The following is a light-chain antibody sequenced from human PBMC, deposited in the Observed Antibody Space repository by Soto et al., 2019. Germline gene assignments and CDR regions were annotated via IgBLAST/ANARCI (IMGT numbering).Light chain of an antibody. CDR1: SSVVDIYNY. J-gene: IGLJ1*01. Sequence: QSVLTQPPSASGSPGQSVTISCTGTSSVVDIYNYVSWYQQHPGKAPKLIIYEVTKRPSGVPDRFSGSKSGNTASLTVSGLQTEDEAEYYCSSYAGSNTPVFGTGTKVTVL. CDR3: SSYAGSNTPV. CDR2: EVT. V-gene: IGLV2-8*01.